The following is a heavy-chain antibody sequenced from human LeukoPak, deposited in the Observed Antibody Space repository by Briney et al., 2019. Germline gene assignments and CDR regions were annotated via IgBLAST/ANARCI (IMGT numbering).Heavy chain of an antibody. J-gene: IGHJ4*02. Sequence: SETLSLTCTVSGGSISSSSYYWGWIRQPPGKGLEWIGSIYYSGSTYYNPSLKSRVTISVDKSKNQFSLKLSSVTAADTAVYYCARVPYGYFDYWGQGTLVTVSS. CDR2: IYYSGST. V-gene: IGHV4-39*07. CDR1: GGSISSSSYY. CDR3: ARVPYGYFDY. D-gene: IGHD2-8*01.